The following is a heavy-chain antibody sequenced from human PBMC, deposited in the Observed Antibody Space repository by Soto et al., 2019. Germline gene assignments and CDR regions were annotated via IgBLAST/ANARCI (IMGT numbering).Heavy chain of an antibody. J-gene: IGHJ6*02. V-gene: IGHV1-2*02. CDR2: VNPNSGGT. Sequence: ASVKVSCKASGYIFTGYYMYWVRQAPGQGPEWVGSVNPNSGGTNYAQKFQGRVAMTTDTSISTAYMELSRLRSDDTAIYYCACAQNYHLQDYHAMDVWGQGTTVTVSS. D-gene: IGHD2-2*01. CDR3: ACAQNYHLQDYHAMDV. CDR1: GYIFTGYY.